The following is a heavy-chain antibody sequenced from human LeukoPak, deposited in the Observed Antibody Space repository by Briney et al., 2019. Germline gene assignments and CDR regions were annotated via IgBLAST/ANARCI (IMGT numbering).Heavy chain of an antibody. CDR3: ARRRRPDAFDS. CDR1: GFTFSSYD. V-gene: IGHV3-48*03. CDR2: ISSGGSTT. Sequence: PGRSLRLSCAASGFTFSSYDMYWVRQAPGKGLEWVSYISSGGSTTHYGDSGEGRFTVSSDNDKNSLYLQMNSLRAEEKDVYYCARRRRPDAFDSWGQGTRVTVSS. J-gene: IGHJ3*02.